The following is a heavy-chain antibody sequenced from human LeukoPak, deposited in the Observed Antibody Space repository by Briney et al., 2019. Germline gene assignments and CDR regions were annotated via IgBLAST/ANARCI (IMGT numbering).Heavy chain of an antibody. CDR3: ASEPSIAARNYYYYYMDV. V-gene: IGHV4-39*01. CDR1: GGSISSSSYY. Sequence: SETLSLICTVSGGSISSSSYYWGWIRQPPGKGLEWIGSIYYSGSTYYNPSLKSRVTISVDTSKNQFSLKLSSVTAADTAVYYCASEPSIAARNYYYYYMDVWGKGTTVTVPS. CDR2: IYYSGST. J-gene: IGHJ6*03. D-gene: IGHD6-6*01.